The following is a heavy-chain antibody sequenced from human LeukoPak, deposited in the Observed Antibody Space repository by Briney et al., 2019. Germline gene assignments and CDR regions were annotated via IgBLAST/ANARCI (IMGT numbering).Heavy chain of an antibody. CDR3: ARATYYYDSSGYYPPLDY. D-gene: IGHD3-22*01. Sequence: PSETLSLTCTVSGGSISSYYWSWIRQPPGKGLEWIGYIYYSGSTNYNPSLKSRVTISVDTSKNQFSLKLSPVTAADTAVYYCARATYYYDSSGYYPPLDYWGQGTLVTVSS. J-gene: IGHJ4*02. V-gene: IGHV4-59*01. CDR1: GGSISSYY. CDR2: IYYSGST.